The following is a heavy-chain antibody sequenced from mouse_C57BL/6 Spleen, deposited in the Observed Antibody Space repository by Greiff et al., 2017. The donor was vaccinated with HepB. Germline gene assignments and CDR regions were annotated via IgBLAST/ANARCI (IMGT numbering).Heavy chain of an antibody. CDR2: ISGGGGNT. V-gene: IGHV5-9*01. CDR3: ARPYYYGSSYGFAY. J-gene: IGHJ3*01. D-gene: IGHD1-1*01. Sequence: EVMLVESGGGLVKPGGSLKLSCAASGFTFSSYTMSWVRQTPEKRLEWVATISGGGGNTYYPDSVKGRFTISRDNAKNTLYLQMSSLRSEDTALYYCARPYYYGSSYGFAYWGQGTLVTVSA. CDR1: GFTFSSYT.